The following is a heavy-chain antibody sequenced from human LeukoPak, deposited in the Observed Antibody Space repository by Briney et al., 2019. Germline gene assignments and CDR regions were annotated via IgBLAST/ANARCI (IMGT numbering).Heavy chain of an antibody. CDR3: ARGGGSCSSTSCSLQYFDY. J-gene: IGHJ4*02. D-gene: IGHD2-2*01. Sequence: ASVKVSCKASGYTFTNYYMHWVRQAPGQGLEGMGLINPGGCNTGYAQKFQGRVTMTRDTSTNTVYMELSSLRSEDTAVYYCARGGGSCSSTSCSLQYFDYWGQGTLVTVSS. CDR2: INPGGCNT. V-gene: IGHV1-46*03. CDR1: GYTFTNYY.